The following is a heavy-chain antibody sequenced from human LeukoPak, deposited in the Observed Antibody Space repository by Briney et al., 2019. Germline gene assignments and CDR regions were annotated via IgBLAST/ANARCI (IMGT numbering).Heavy chain of an antibody. V-gene: IGHV4-30-2*01. D-gene: IGHD3-10*01. J-gene: IGHJ5*02. CDR3: ARVLLWFGDPSWFDP. Sequence: SETLSLTCAVSGGSISSGGHSWSWIRQPPGKGLEWIGYIYHSGSTYYNPSLKSRVTISVDRSKNQFSLKLSSVTAADTAVYYCARVLLWFGDPSWFDPWGQGTLVTVSS. CDR2: IYHSGST. CDR1: GGSISSGGHS.